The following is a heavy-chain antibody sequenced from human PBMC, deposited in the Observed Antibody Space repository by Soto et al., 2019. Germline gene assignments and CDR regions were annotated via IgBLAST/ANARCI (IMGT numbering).Heavy chain of an antibody. D-gene: IGHD3-10*01. CDR3: ARDKMVYTYGSGTFHY. CDR2: ISAYNGDT. J-gene: IGHJ4*02. V-gene: IGHV1-18*04. Sequence: QIHLVQSGSEVKKPGASVKVSCKASGFTFTSFGISWVRQAPGQGLEWMGWISAYNGDTDIAQRVQGRVTLTTDTSTNTAYMELRRLRSDDTAVYYCARDKMVYTYGSGTFHYWGQGTVVTVSS. CDR1: GFTFTSFG.